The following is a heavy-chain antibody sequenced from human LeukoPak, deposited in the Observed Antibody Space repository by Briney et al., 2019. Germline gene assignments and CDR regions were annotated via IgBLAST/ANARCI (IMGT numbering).Heavy chain of an antibody. Sequence: ASVKVSCKASGYTFTSYYMHCVRQAPGQGLEWMGIINPSGGSTSYAQKFQGRVTMTRDTSTSTVYMELSSLRSEDTAVYYCARDRGAYYDSSGYLPDYWGQGTLVTVSS. CDR2: INPSGGST. D-gene: IGHD3-22*01. CDR1: GYTFTSYY. J-gene: IGHJ4*02. V-gene: IGHV1-46*01. CDR3: ARDRGAYYDSSGYLPDY.